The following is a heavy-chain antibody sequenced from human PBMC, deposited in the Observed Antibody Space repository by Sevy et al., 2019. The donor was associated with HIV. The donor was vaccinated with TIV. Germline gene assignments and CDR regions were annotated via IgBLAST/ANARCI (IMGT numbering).Heavy chain of an antibody. CDR1: GFTFGTYD. J-gene: IGHJ6*02. CDR3: AKNRPPGGSLFSRHGMDV. Sequence: GGSLRLSCAASGFTFGTYDMHWVRRAPGKGLEWVAILSSDGSYRDYADSVRGRFSMSRDNSKNTMYLQISGLLIEDTAVYYCAKNRPPGGSLFSRHGMDVWGRGTTVTVSS. D-gene: IGHD3-16*01. CDR2: LSSDGSYR. V-gene: IGHV3-30*18.